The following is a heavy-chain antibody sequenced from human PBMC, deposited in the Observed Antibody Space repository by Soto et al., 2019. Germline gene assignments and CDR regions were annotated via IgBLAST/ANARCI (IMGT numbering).Heavy chain of an antibody. CDR2: VYYSGSS. D-gene: IGHD3-22*01. CDR1: GGSINNNDYY. CDR3: ARMSYFYDKWYFDI. V-gene: IGHV4-30-4*01. J-gene: IGHJ2*01. Sequence: QLQESGPGLVKPSQTLSLTCSVSGGSINNNDYYWSWIRQTPGKGLEWIGYVYYSGSSDYIPSLKSRLSMSTDKSKNQFHLKLNSVTAADTATYFCARMSYFYDKWYFDIWGRGTLVTVSS.